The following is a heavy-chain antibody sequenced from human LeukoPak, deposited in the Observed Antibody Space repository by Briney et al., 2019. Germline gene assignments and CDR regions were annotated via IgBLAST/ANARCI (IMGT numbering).Heavy chain of an antibody. CDR1: GYTFTGYY. CDR2: INPNRGGT. V-gene: IGHV1-2*02. Sequence: ASVKVACKASGYTFTGYYMHWVRQAPGQGREWMGWINPNRGGTNYAQKFQGRVTMTRDTSISTDYMKLSRLRSDDTVVYYCARSGFVVVPAAMGYYGMDVWGQGTTVTVS. CDR3: ARSGFVVVPAAMGYYGMDV. J-gene: IGHJ6*02. D-gene: IGHD2-2*01.